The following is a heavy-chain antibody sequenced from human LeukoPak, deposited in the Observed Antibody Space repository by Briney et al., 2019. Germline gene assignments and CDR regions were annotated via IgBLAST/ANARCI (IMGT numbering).Heavy chain of an antibody. D-gene: IGHD4-11*01. J-gene: IGHJ3*02. CDR2: ISSSSSYI. CDR3: ARAVQYDAFDI. Sequence: GGSLRLSCAASGFTFSSYGMHWVRQAPGKGLEWVSSISSSSSYIYYADSVKGRFTISRDNAKNSLYLQMNSLRAEDTAVYYCARAVQYDAFDIWGQGTMVTVSS. CDR1: GFTFSSYG. V-gene: IGHV3-21*01.